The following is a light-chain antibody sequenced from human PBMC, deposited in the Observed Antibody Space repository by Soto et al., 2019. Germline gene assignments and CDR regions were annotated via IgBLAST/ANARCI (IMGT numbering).Light chain of an antibody. V-gene: IGLV1-51*01. J-gene: IGLJ2*01. CDR3: GAWDSSLSVVV. CDR1: SANIGNNY. Sequence: QSVLTQPPSVSAAPGQKVTISCSGSSANIGNNYVSWYQQLPGTAPKLVIYDSDKRPSEIPDRFSASKSGTSATLDITRIPTGDEDDYYCGAWDSSLSVVVFGGGTKLTVL. CDR2: DSD.